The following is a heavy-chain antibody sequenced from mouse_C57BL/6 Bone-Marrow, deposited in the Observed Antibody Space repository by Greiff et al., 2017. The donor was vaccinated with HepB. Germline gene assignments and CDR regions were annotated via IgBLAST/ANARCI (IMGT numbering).Heavy chain of an antibody. D-gene: IGHD1-1*01. CDR3: MREGTTVVARDAMDY. Sequence: GGGLVQPKGSLKLSCAASGFSFNTYAMNWVRQAPGKGLEWVARIRSKSNNYATYYADSVKDRFTISRDDSESMLYLQMNNLKTEDTAMYYCMREGTTVVARDAMDYWGQGTSVTVSS. V-gene: IGHV10-1*01. CDR2: IRSKSNNYAT. J-gene: IGHJ4*01. CDR1: GFSFNTYA.